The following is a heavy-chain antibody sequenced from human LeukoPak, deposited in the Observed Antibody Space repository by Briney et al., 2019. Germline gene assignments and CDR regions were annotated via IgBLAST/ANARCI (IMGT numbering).Heavy chain of an antibody. D-gene: IGHD5-18*01. Sequence: SETLSLTCTVSGGSISSYYWSWIRQPPGKGLEWIGYIYYSGSTNYNPSLKSRVTISVDTSKNQFSLKLSSVTAADTAVYYCTRVRGYSYGYYFDYWGQGTLVTVSS. CDR3: TRVRGYSYGYYFDY. CDR1: GGSISSYY. J-gene: IGHJ4*02. CDR2: IYYSGST. V-gene: IGHV4-59*01.